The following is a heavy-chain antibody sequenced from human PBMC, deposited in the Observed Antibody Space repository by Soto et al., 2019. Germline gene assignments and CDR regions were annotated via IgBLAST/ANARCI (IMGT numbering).Heavy chain of an antibody. CDR2: IIPIFGTA. Sequence: ASVKVSCKASGGTFSSYAISWVRQAPGQGLEWMGGIIPIFGTANYAQKFQGRVTITADESTSTAYMELSSLRSEDTAVYYCARGRGEASGYDWAYYYYYGMDVWGQGTTVTVSS. D-gene: IGHD5-12*01. CDR3: ARGRGEASGYDWAYYYYYGMDV. J-gene: IGHJ6*02. CDR1: GGTFSSYA. V-gene: IGHV1-69*13.